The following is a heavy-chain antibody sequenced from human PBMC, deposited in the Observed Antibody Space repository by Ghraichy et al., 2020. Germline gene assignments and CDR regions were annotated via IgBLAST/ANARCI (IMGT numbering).Heavy chain of an antibody. CDR1: GFSFSNAW. CDR3: TTDKH. V-gene: IGHV3-15*01. CDR2: IKSKTEGGTT. Sequence: GGSLRLSCAASGFSFSNAWMSWVRQAPGKGLEWVGRIKSKTEGGTTDYATPVKGRFTISRDDSKNTLYLQMNSLKTEDTAMYYCTTDKHWGQGTLVTVSS. J-gene: IGHJ4*02.